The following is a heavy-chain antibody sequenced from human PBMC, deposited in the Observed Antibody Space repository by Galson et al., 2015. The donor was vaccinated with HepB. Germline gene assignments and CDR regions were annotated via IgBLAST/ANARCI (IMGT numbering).Heavy chain of an antibody. V-gene: IGHV3-7*01. CDR3: ARFGRLWYYFDS. D-gene: IGHD2-21*01. CDR2: INQDGSGK. CDR1: RFTLRTYW. J-gene: IGHJ4*02. Sequence: SLRLSCAASRFTLRTYWMTWVRQAPGKGLEWVANINQDGSGKYYVESVEGRFTVSRDNSKNFLSLQMNSLRVEDTAVYYCARFGRLWYYFDSWGQGTLVTVSS.